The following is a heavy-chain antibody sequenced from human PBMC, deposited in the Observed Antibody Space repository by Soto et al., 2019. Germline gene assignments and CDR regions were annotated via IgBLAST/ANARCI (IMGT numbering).Heavy chain of an antibody. Sequence: PGGSLRLSCTSSGFTFSFYDMNWVRQAPGKGLEWISYISDSGSISYYADSVKGRFTISRDNSKNALYLQMNSLRAEDTAVYYCAKDKYYDSSRSNGFDYWGQGTLVTVSS. V-gene: IGHV3-48*01. D-gene: IGHD3-22*01. J-gene: IGHJ4*02. CDR2: ISDSGSIS. CDR1: GFTFSFYD. CDR3: AKDKYYDSSRSNGFDY.